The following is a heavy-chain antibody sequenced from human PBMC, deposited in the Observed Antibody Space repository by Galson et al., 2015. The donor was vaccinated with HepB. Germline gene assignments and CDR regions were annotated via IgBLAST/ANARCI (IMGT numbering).Heavy chain of an antibody. Sequence: SLRLACAASGFTFSSYSMNWVRQAPGKGLEWVGFIRSKAYGGTTEYAASVKGRFTTSRDDSKSIAYLQMNSLKTEDTAVYYCTASRLEYYCGMDVWGQGTTVTVSS. D-gene: IGHD3-16*01. CDR2: IRSKAYGGTT. CDR1: GFTFSSYS. CDR3: TASRLEYYCGMDV. V-gene: IGHV3-49*04. J-gene: IGHJ6*02.